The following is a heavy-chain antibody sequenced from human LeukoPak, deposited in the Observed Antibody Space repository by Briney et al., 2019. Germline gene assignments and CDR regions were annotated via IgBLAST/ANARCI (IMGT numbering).Heavy chain of an antibody. D-gene: IGHD1-1*01. J-gene: IGHJ5*02. CDR1: GFTFSSYN. V-gene: IGHV3-48*04. Sequence: GGSLRLSCAASGFTFSSYNMNWVRQAPGKGLEWVSYISSSSSTIYYADSVKGRFTISRDNAKNSLYLQMNSLRAEDTAVYYCARENYNDWFDPWGQGTLVTVSS. CDR2: ISSSSSTI. CDR3: ARENYNDWFDP.